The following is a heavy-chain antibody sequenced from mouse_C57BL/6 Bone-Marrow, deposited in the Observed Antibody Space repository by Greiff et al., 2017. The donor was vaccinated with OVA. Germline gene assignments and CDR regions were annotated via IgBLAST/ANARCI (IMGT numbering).Heavy chain of an antibody. D-gene: IGHD4-1*01. CDR1: GFTFSDYY. CDR3: ARQETGTSFDY. Sequence: EVKLMESGGGLVQPGGSLKLSCAASGFTFSDYYMSWVRQTPEMRLEWVAYISNGGGSTYYPDTVKGRFTISRDNAKNTLYLQMSRLKSEDTAMYYCARQETGTSFDYWGQGTTLTVSS. V-gene: IGHV5-12*01. J-gene: IGHJ2*01. CDR2: ISNGGGST.